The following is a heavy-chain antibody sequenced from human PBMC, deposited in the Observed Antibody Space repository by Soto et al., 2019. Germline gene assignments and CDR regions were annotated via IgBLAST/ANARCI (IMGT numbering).Heavy chain of an antibody. CDR3: AVTMVRGVIGADY. V-gene: IGHV4-61*01. Sequence: QVQLQESGPGLVKPSETLSLTCTVSGGSVSSGSYYWSWIRQPPGKGLEWIGYIYYSGSTNYNPSLKSRVTISVDTSKNQFSLKLSSVTAADTAVYYCAVTMVRGVIGADYWGQGTLVTVSS. J-gene: IGHJ4*02. CDR1: GGSVSSGSYY. CDR2: IYYSGST. D-gene: IGHD3-10*01.